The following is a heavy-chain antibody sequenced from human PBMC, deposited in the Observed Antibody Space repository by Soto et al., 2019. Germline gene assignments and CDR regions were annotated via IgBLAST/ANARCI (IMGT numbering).Heavy chain of an antibody. D-gene: IGHD5-18*01. CDR3: ARHPGYGLYYFAY. V-gene: IGHV4-34*01. CDR2: INHSGST. J-gene: IGHJ4*02. Sequence: ETLSLTCAVYGGSFSGYYWTWIRQPPGTGLEWIGEINHSGSTNYNPSLKSRVTISVDTSKNQFSLKLTSVTAADTAVYYCARHPGYGLYYFAYWGQGTLVTVSS. CDR1: GGSFSGYY.